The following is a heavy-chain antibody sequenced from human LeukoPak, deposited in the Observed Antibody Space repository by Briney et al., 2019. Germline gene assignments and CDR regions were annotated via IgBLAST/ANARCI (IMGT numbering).Heavy chain of an antibody. D-gene: IGHD2-8*01. CDR3: AKDPRSQLCYRRDLNHFYMDV. Sequence: GGSLTLSCAVSGFTFSSYGNYGMHWVRQAPGKGLMWVSFVRYDGVNKYYRESVHGRFTISGDNYKNTMYLQMNSLTLEDTAVYYCAKDPRSQLCYRRDLNHFYMDVWGKGTTVIVSS. J-gene: IGHJ6*03. CDR2: VRYDGVNK. CDR1: GFTFSSYGNYG. V-gene: IGHV3-30*02.